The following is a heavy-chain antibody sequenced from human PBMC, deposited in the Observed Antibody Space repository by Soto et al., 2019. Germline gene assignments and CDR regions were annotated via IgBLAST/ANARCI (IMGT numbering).Heavy chain of an antibody. CDR3: SRHLPDITGTTYYYIDV. D-gene: IGHD1-7*01. CDR2: IYPGDSDT. CDR1: GYSFTSYW. V-gene: IGHV5-51*01. J-gene: IGHJ6*03. Sequence: EESLEISCKGSGYSFTSYWIGWGRQMPGKGLEWGGIIYPGDSDTRYSPPFQGQVIISADNSISTAYLQWISLKASDTATYYCSRHLPDITGTTYYYIDVWGQGTTVTVSS.